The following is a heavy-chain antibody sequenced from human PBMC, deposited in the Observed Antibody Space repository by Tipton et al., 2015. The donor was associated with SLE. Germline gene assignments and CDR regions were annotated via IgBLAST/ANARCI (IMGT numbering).Heavy chain of an antibody. CDR2: IYYRGNT. Sequence: TLSLTCTVSDGSISSYYWSWIRQPPGKGLEWIGCIYYRGNTAYNTSLTSRVTMSVDTSKKQVSLKLSSVTAADTAVYYCARDQEMASGENRFDPWGQGTLVTVSS. CDR1: DGSISSYY. D-gene: IGHD5-24*01. V-gene: IGHV4-59*01. J-gene: IGHJ5*02. CDR3: ARDQEMASGENRFDP.